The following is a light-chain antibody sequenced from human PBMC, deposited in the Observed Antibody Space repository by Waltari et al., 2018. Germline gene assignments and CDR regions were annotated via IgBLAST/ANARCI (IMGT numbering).Light chain of an antibody. CDR3: QQYNTWPS. CDR1: QSVSSN. V-gene: IGKV3-15*01. Sequence: EIVMTQSPATLSVSPGERATLSCRASQSVSSNLAWYQQKPGQAPRLLIYGASTRATGIPARFSGSGSGTEFTLTISSLQSEDFALYYCQQYNTWPSFGPGTKVDIK. CDR2: GAS. J-gene: IGKJ3*01.